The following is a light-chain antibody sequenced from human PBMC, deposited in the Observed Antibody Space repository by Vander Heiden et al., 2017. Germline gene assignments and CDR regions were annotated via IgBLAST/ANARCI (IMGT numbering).Light chain of an antibody. J-gene: IGKJ5*01. CDR3: QQYYSYPIT. CDR1: QGISSY. V-gene: IGKV1-8*01. CDR2: AAS. Sequence: AIWMPSSPSSFSASTGDRATITCRARQGISSYLAWYQQKPGKAPKLLIYAASTLQSGVPSRFSDSGSGTDFTLTISCLQSEDFATYYCQQYYSYPITFGQGTRLEIK.